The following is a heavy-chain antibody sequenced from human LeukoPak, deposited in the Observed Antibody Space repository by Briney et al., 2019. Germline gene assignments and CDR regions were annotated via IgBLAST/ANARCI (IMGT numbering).Heavy chain of an antibody. CDR2: IYYSGST. CDR3: ARHFREQLVYYYYGMDV. J-gene: IGHJ6*02. CDR1: GGSISSYY. D-gene: IGHD6-13*01. Sequence: SETLSLTCTVSGGSISSYYWSWIRQPPGKRLEWIGYIYYSGSTNYNPSLKSRVTISVDTSKNQFSLKLSSVTAADTAVYYCARHFREQLVYYYYGMDVWGQGTTVTVSS. V-gene: IGHV4-59*08.